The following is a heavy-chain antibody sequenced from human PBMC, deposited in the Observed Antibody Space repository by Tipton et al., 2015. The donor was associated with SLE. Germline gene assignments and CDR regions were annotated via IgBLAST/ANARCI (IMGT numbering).Heavy chain of an antibody. J-gene: IGHJ4*02. CDR3: ARLAYSGTYNFDY. CDR1: GGSIVSGGSFTTNY. V-gene: IGHV4-61*08. Sequence: TLSLTCSVSGGSIVSGGSFTTNYWSWIRQPPGKGLEWIGYIYYTGSTNYNPSLKSRVIISVDTSKNQFSLKLTSVTAADTAVYYCARLAYSGTYNFDYWGLRTLFTVSS. CDR2: IYYTGST. D-gene: IGHD1-26*01.